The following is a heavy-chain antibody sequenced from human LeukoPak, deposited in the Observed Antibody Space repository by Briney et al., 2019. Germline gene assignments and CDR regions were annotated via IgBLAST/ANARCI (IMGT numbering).Heavy chain of an antibody. J-gene: IGHJ4*02. CDR1: GYTFTSYY. D-gene: IGHD4-17*01. V-gene: IGHV1-46*01. Sequence: GASVKVSCKASGYTFTSYYMHWVRQAPGQGLEWMGIINPSGGSTSYAQKFQGRVTMTRDTSTSTVYMELSSLRSEDTAVYYCARVSKDTVTTSYPPLQWGQGTLVTVSS. CDR3: ARVSKDTVTTSYPPLQ. CDR2: INPSGGST.